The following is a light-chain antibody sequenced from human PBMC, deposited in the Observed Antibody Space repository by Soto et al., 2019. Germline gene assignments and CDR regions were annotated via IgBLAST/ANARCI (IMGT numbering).Light chain of an antibody. J-gene: IGLJ1*01. CDR3: SSFANSKNFV. CDR2: EVT. CDR1: SSDVGAYDY. V-gene: IGLV2-8*01. Sequence: SVLPQPPSASVSPGQSVTISCTGTSSDVGAYDYVSWYQQHPGEAPKLIIYEVTKRPSGVPDRFSGSKSGNTASLTVSGLQTEDEADYYCSSFANSKNFVFGTGTKVTVL.